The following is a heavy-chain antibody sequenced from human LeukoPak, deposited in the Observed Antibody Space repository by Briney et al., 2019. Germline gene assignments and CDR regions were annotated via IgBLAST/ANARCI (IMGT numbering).Heavy chain of an antibody. J-gene: IGHJ4*02. CDR3: ARLVTGDPDY. V-gene: IGHV5-10-1*01. D-gene: IGHD7-27*01. CDR2: IDPSDSYT. CDR1: GYRFISNR. Sequence: GESLKISCKASGYRFISNRISWVRQMPGKGLEWMGNIDPSDSYTNYSPSFQGHVTISADKSISTAYLQWSSLKASDTAMYYCARLVTGDPDYWGQGTLVTVSS.